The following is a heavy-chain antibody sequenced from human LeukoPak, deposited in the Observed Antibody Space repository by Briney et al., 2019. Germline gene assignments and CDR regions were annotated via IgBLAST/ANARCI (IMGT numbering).Heavy chain of an antibody. CDR2: ISYDGSNK. CDR1: GFTFSSYA. Sequence: PGGSLRPSCAASGFTFSSYAIHWVRQAPGKGLEWVAVISYDGSNKYYADSVKGRFTISRDNSKNTLYLQMNSLRAEDTAVYYCARETGSAVGSTDFDYWGQGTLVTVSS. J-gene: IGHJ4*02. V-gene: IGHV3-30-3*01. D-gene: IGHD4-17*01. CDR3: ARETGSAVGSTDFDY.